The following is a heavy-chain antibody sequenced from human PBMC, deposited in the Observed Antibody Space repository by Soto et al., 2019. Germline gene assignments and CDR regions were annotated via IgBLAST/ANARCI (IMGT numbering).Heavy chain of an antibody. J-gene: IGHJ4*02. D-gene: IGHD6-19*01. CDR1: GFAVRSKY. CDR3: VQTTGWPGFDF. Sequence: EVQLVESGGGLIQPGGSRRLSCAASGFAVRSKYMTWVRQAPGKGLEWVSVIYGGGTTYYADSVKGRFTITRDTSKNTLYLQMNSLRAEDRAVYYCVQTTGWPGFDFWGQGTMVTVSS. CDR2: IYGGGTT. V-gene: IGHV3-53*01.